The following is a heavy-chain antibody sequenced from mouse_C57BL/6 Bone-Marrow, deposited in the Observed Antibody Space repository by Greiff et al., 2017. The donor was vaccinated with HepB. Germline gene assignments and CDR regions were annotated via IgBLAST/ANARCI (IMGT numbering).Heavy chain of an antibody. CDR3: ARKIDNSNYVHDYYAMDY. D-gene: IGHD2-5*01. CDR2: LNPNNGGT. V-gene: IGHV1-26*01. CDR1: GYTFTDYY. Sequence: VQLQQSGPELVKPGASVKISCKASGYTFTDYYMNWVKQSHGKSLEWIGDLNPNNGGTSYNQKFKGKAPLTVDKSSSTAYMELRSLTSEDSAVYYCARKIDNSNYVHDYYAMDYWGQGTSVTVSS. J-gene: IGHJ4*01.